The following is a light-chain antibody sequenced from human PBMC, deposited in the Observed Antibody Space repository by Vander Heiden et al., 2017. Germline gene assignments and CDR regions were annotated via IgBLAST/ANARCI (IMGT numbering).Light chain of an antibody. J-gene: IGKJ4*01. CDR1: KSISW. CDR2: KAS. Sequence: DIRMTQSPSTLSASVGDRVTITCRASKSISWVAWYQQKPGKAPNLLIYKASTLESGVPSRFSGSGSGTEFTLTISSLQPDDIATYYCQQYNSFPFTFGGGTKVEIK. CDR3: QQYNSFPFT. V-gene: IGKV1-5*03.